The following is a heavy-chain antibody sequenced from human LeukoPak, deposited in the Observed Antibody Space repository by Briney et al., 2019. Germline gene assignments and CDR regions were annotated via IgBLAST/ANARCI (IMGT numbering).Heavy chain of an antibody. D-gene: IGHD6-13*01. CDR1: GGSISSGSYY. CDR2: IYTNGNT. Sequence: SETLSLTCTVSGGSISSGSYYWSWIRQPAGKGLEWIGRIYTNGNTDYNPSLKSRVTISVDTSKNQFSLKLSSVTAADTAVYYCARVGDYRSSWWTFDYWGQGTLVTVSS. J-gene: IGHJ4*02. V-gene: IGHV4-61*02. CDR3: ARVGDYRSSWWTFDY.